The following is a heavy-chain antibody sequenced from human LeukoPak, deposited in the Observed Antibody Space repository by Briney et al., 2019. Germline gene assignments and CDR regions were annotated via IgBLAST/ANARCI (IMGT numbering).Heavy chain of an antibody. Sequence: SVKVSCKASGYTFTSYGISWVRQAPGQGLEWMGGIIPIFGTANYAQKFQGRDTITADESTSTAYMELSSLRSEDTAVYYCARGKGYSYGHGYYYYMDVWGKGTTVTVSS. CDR3: ARGKGYSYGHGYYYYMDV. J-gene: IGHJ6*03. D-gene: IGHD5-18*01. V-gene: IGHV1-69*13. CDR1: GYTFTSYG. CDR2: IIPIFGTA.